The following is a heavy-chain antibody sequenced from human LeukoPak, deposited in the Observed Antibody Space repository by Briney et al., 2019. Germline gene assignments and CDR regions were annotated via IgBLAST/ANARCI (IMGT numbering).Heavy chain of an antibody. D-gene: IGHD2-2*01. CDR2: IFSTGAT. CDR3: AGFSTRFGSGCSDASCYVHY. CDR1: GGSISGHY. V-gene: IGHV4-59*11. J-gene: IGHJ4*02. Sequence: SETLSLTCTVSGGSISGHYWTWIRLPPGKGLELVGHIFSTGATHYNPSLRGRVTLSIDTSKNQFSLTLTSVNVEDTAVYYCAGFSTRFGSGCSDASCYVHYWGQGTQVTVSP.